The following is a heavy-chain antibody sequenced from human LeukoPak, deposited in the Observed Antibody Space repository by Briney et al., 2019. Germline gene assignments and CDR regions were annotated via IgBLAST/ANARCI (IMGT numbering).Heavy chain of an antibody. D-gene: IGHD3-22*01. Sequence: PSETLSLTCTVSGGSISSSSYYWSWIRQPPGKGLEWIGEINHSGSTNYNPSLKSRVTISVDTSKNRFSLKLSSVTAADTAVYYCTRGSIAYYYMDVWGKGTTVTISS. J-gene: IGHJ6*03. CDR3: TRGSIAYYYMDV. CDR1: GGSISSSSYY. V-gene: IGHV4-39*07. CDR2: INHSGST.